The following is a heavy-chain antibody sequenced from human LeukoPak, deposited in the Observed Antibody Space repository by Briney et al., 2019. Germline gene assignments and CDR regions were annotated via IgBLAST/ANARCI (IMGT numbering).Heavy chain of an antibody. J-gene: IGHJ6*02. CDR3: AKVLDYYYYGMDV. V-gene: IGHV3-23*01. Sequence: GGSLRLSCAASGFTFSNYAMNWVRQAPGKGLEWVSATSDSGGSTYYADSVKGRFTISRDNSENTVYLQMNSLRAEDTAVYYCAKVLDYYYYGMDVWGQGTTVTVSS. CDR1: GFTFSNYA. CDR2: TSDSGGST.